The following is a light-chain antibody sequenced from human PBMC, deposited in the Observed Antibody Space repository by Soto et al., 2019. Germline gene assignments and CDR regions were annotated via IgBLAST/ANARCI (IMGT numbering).Light chain of an antibody. J-gene: IGKJ1*01. Sequence: DIPMTQSPSTLSASVGDRVTITCRASQTVNTWLAWYQQKPGKAPKVLIFDASSLKTGVPSRFSGSGSGTEFTLTISNLQPDDFATYYCQQYDSYSSGPFGQGPRWKSN. CDR2: DAS. CDR1: QTVNTW. CDR3: QQYDSYSSGP. V-gene: IGKV1-5*01.